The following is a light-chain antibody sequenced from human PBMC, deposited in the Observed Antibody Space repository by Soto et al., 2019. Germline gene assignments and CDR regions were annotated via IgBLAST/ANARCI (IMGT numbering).Light chain of an antibody. CDR2: DAS. CDR1: QDISNY. J-gene: IGKJ4*01. V-gene: IGKV1-33*01. CDR3: QQYDNLHLT. Sequence: DIQMTQSPSSLSASVGDRVTITCQASQDISNYLNWYQQKPGKAPKLLIYDASNLETGVPSRFSGSGSGTDFTFTISSLQPEDIATYYCQQYDNLHLTFGGGTKVDIK.